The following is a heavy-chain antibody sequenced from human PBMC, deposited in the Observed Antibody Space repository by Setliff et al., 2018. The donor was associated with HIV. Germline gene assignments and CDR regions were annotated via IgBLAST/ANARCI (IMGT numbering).Heavy chain of an antibody. J-gene: IGHJ4*02. CDR2: IGRDGTVA. CDR1: GFTFSDYW. Sequence: PGGSLRLSCTASGFTFSDYWMHWVRRGPGRGLEWVSRIGRDGTVANYADSVKGRFTISRDNARNTLFLQMNSLGVEDTALYYFGRDVHDAAADNWGRGTLVTVSS. V-gene: IGHV3-74*01. D-gene: IGHD6-13*01. CDR3: GRDVHDAAADN.